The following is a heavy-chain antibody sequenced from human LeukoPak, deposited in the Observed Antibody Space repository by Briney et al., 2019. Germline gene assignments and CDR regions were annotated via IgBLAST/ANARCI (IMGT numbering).Heavy chain of an antibody. V-gene: IGHV5-51*01. J-gene: IGHJ1*01. Sequence: GESLKISFKGSGYSFTSYWIGWVRQMPGKGLEWMGLIYPGDSDTRYSPSFQGQVTISADKSISTAYLQWSSLKASDTAMYYCARKEATVLEYFQHWGQGTLVTVSS. CDR1: GYSFTSYW. CDR3: ARKEATVLEYFQH. D-gene: IGHD5-12*01. CDR2: IYPGDSDT.